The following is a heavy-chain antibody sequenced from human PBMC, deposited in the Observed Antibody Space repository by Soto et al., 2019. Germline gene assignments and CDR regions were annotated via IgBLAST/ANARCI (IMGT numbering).Heavy chain of an antibody. J-gene: IGHJ4*02. Sequence: SVKVSCKACGWTFSTFGSSWVGQAGGQGREWMGGIIPFFGTARYSQKFEDRITITADESTNTVYMDLRSLTSEDTAIYYCAKAAPMDAGDTYSYDFWGQGALVTVSS. V-gene: IGHV1-69*13. CDR1: GWTFSTFG. CDR2: IIPFFGTA. CDR3: AKAAPMDAGDTYSYDF. D-gene: IGHD4-17*01.